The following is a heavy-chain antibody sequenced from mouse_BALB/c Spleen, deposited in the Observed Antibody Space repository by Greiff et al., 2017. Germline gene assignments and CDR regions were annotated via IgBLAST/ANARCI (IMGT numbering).Heavy chain of an antibody. J-gene: IGHJ4*01. CDR1: GYTFTSYW. CDR3: ARRRGYYYGSSYNYYAMDY. V-gene: IGHV1-69*02. CDR2: IDPSDSYT. Sequence: QVQLQQPGAELVKPGASVKLSCKASGYTFTSYWMHWVKQRPGQGLEWIGEIDPSDSYTNYNQKFKGKATLTVDKSSSTAYMQLSSLTSEDSAVYYCARRRGYYYGSSYNYYAMDYWGQGTSVTVSS. D-gene: IGHD1-1*01.